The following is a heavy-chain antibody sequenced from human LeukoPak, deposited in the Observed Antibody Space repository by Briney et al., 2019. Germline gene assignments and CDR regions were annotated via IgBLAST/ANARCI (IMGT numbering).Heavy chain of an antibody. CDR3: ARDRDCGTTTCSVDY. V-gene: IGHV3-11*01. D-gene: IGHD2-2*01. CDR2: ITNSGSTI. Sequence: GGSLRLSCAAFGFSFSDYYMSWVRQAPGKGLEWISYITNSGSTIYYAESVKGRFTISRDDAKNSLYLQMNNLRAEDTAVYYCARDRDCGTTTCSVDYWGQGTLVTVSS. CDR1: GFSFSDYY. J-gene: IGHJ4*02.